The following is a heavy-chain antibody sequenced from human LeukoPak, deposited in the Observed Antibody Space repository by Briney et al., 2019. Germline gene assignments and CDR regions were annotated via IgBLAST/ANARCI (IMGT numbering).Heavy chain of an antibody. J-gene: IGHJ4*02. CDR1: GYSISSGYY. CDR3: ARGQASNFDY. V-gene: IGHV4-38-2*02. CDR2: IYHTGST. Sequence: SETLSLTCFVSGYSISSGYYWGWIRQPPGKGLEWLGSIYHTGSTYYNPSLKSRVTILVDTSKNQFSLKLSSVTAADTALYYCARGQASNFDYWGQGTLVTVSS.